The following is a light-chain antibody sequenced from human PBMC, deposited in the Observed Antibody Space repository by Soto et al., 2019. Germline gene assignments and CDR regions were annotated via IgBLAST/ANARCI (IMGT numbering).Light chain of an antibody. CDR1: SSDVGGYNY. J-gene: IGLJ1*01. CDR2: EVS. CDR3: SSYAGSKNGN. Sequence: QSALTQPPSASGSPGQSVTISCTGTSSDVGGYNYVSWYQQHPGKAPKLMIYEVSKRPSGVPDRFSGSKSGNTASLTVSGLQAEDEADYYCSSYAGSKNGNFGTGTKLTVL. V-gene: IGLV2-8*01.